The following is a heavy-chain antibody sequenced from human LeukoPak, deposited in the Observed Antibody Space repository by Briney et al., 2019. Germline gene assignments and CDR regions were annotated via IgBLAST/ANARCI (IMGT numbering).Heavy chain of an antibody. J-gene: IGHJ3*02. CDR1: GGTFSSYT. CDR2: IIPVFGTA. Sequence: SVKVSCKASGGTFSSYTINWVRQAPGQGLEWMGGIIPVFGTANYVQKFQGRVTITADESTSTAYMELSSLRSEDTAVYYCARDDCGGDCYSGAFDIWGQGTMVTVSS. CDR3: ARDDCGGDCYSGAFDI. V-gene: IGHV1-69*13. D-gene: IGHD2-21*01.